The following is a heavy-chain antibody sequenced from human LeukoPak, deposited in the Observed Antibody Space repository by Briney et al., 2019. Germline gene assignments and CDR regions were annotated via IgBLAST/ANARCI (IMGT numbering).Heavy chain of an antibody. V-gene: IGHV6-1*01. Sequence: SQTLSLTCAISGDTVSGNSGAWIWIRQSPSRGLEWLGRTYYMSKWFHDYAISVKGRIIISPDTANNQFSLHLSSVTADDTGVYYCARALERYYFDFWGQGTLVTVSP. J-gene: IGHJ4*02. CDR1: GDTVSGNSGA. CDR3: ARALERYYFDF. D-gene: IGHD1-1*01. CDR2: TYYMSKWFH.